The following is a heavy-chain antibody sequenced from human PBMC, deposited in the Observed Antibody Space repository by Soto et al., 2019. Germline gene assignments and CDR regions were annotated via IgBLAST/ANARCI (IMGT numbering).Heavy chain of an antibody. CDR3: AKERNFWSGTAGFDS. Sequence: GGSLRLSCVGSGFTFSMFAMSWVRQAPGKGLEWISSISGSGGSTYYADSVKGRFTVSRDNSKTTVFLQMNSLRTEDTAVYFCAKERNFWSGTAGFDSWGQGSPVTVS. V-gene: IGHV3-23*01. J-gene: IGHJ5*01. CDR2: ISGSGGST. CDR1: GFTFSMFA. D-gene: IGHD3-3*01.